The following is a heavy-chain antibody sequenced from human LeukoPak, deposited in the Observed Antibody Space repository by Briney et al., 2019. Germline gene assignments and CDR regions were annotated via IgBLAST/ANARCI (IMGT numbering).Heavy chain of an antibody. CDR3: ARSRGFSYGFNFVY. CDR2: IYSGGHT. J-gene: IGHJ4*02. D-gene: IGHD5-18*01. CDR1: GGSINSGSFY. Sequence: SETLSLTCNVSGGSINSGSFYWSWIRQPAGKGLEWIGRIYSGGHTNYNPSLKSRVTVSADTSKNQFSLNLSSVTAADTAVYYCARSRGFSYGFNFVYWGQGTLVTVSS. V-gene: IGHV4-61*02.